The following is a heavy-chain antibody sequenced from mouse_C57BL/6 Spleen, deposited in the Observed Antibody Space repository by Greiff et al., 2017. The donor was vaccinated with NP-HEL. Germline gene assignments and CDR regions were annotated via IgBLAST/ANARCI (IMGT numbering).Heavy chain of an antibody. J-gene: IGHJ2*01. D-gene: IGHD1-2*01. CDR1: GYSITSGYG. Sequence: EVQLQQSGPGLVKPSQSLSLTCTVTGYSITSGYGWNWIRQFPGNKLEWMGYISYSGSTNYNPSLKSRISITRDTSKNQFFMQLNSVTTEDTATYYCARTARIKYWGQGTTLTVSS. CDR3: ARTARIKY. V-gene: IGHV3-2*02. CDR2: ISYSGST.